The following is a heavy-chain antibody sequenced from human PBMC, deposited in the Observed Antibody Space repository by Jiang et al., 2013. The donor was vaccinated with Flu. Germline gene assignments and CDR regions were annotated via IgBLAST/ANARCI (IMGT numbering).Heavy chain of an antibody. CDR2: INPSGGST. CDR3: ARDRFNVTLVVVAGVFDP. D-gene: IGHD2-15*01. CDR1: GYTFTSYY. V-gene: IGHV1-46*01. J-gene: IGHJ5*02. Sequence: SGAEVKKPGASVKVSCKASGYTFTSYYMHWVRQAPGQGLEWMGIINPSGGSTSYAQKFQGRVTMTRDTSTSTVYMELSSLRSEDTAVYYCARDRFNVTLVVVAGVFDPWGQGTLVTVSS.